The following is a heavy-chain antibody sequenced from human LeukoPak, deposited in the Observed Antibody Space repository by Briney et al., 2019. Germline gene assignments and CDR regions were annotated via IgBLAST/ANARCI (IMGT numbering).Heavy chain of an antibody. CDR1: GGSFSGYH. CDR3: APGHFDYL. D-gene: IGHD3-9*01. V-gene: IGHV4-34*01. CDR2: INHSGST. Sequence: SETLSLTCAVYGGSFSGYHWSWVRQPPGKGLEWIGEINHSGSTNYNPSLKSRVTISVDTSKNQFSLKLSSVTAADTAVYYCAPGHFDYLWGQGTLVTVSS. J-gene: IGHJ5*02.